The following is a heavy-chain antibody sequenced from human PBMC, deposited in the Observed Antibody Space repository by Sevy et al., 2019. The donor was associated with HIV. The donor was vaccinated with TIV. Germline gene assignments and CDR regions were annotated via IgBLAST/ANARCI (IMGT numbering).Heavy chain of an antibody. CDR2: ISSNGGST. J-gene: IGHJ6*02. Sequence: GGSLRLSCSASGFTFSGYAMNWVRQAPGKGLEYVSAISSNGGSTYYADSVKGRFTISRDNSKNTLYLQMSSLRAEDTAVYYCVKDPDYDFWRGDYGMDVWGQGTTVTVSS. V-gene: IGHV3-64D*06. CDR3: VKDPDYDFWRGDYGMDV. D-gene: IGHD3-3*01. CDR1: GFTFSGYA.